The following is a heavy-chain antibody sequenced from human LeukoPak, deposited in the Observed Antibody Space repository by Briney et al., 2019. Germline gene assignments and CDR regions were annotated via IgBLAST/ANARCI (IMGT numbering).Heavy chain of an antibody. D-gene: IGHD4-17*01. J-gene: IGHJ3*02. V-gene: IGHV1-2*02. CDR2: INPNSGGT. Sequence: VASVKVSCKASGYDFTSVGITWVRQAPGQGLEWMGWINPNSGGTNYEQKFQGRVTMTRDTSISTAYMELSRLRSDDTAVYYCATSTDDYGDYDAFDIWGQGTMVTVSS. CDR3: ATSTDDYGDYDAFDI. CDR1: GYDFTSVG.